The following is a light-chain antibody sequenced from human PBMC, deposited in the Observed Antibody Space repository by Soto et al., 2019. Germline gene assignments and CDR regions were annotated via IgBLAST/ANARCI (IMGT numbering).Light chain of an antibody. Sequence: QSALTQPASVSGSPGQSITISCTGTSSDVGSYNLVSWYQQQPGNAPKLMIYEGSKRPSGVSNRFFGSKSGNTASLTISGLQAEDEADYYCCSFARGSTLVFGGGAKVTVL. CDR2: EGS. CDR1: SSDVGSYNL. J-gene: IGLJ3*02. CDR3: CSFARGSTLV. V-gene: IGLV2-23*01.